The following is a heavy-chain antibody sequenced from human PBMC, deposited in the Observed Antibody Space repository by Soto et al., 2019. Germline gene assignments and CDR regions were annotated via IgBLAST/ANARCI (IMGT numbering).Heavy chain of an antibody. V-gene: IGHV1-18*04. D-gene: IGHD3-3*01. CDR3: AREGILGLFDAYDL. Sequence: QDQLVQSGAGVKKPGASVKVSCRAFGFTSSGISWFRQAPGQRLEWMGWISTHNGNPSYAQKFQGRVIMTMDTSTTTVYMELRSLRPDDTAVYLCAREGILGLFDAYDLWGQGTMVTVSS. CDR1: GFTSSG. J-gene: IGHJ3*01. CDR2: ISTHNGNP.